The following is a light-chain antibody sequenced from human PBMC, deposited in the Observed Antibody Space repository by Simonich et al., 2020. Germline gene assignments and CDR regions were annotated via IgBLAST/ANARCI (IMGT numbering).Light chain of an antibody. CDR2: AAS. V-gene: IGKV1-12*02. J-gene: IGKJ5*01. CDR1: KGISSW. Sequence: DIQMTQSPSSVSASVGDRVTINCRASKGISSWVAWYQQKPGKAPKILIYAASILQSGVPSRFSGSGSGTDFTLTISSLQPEDFATYYCQQANSFPFTFGQGTRLEIK. CDR3: QQANSFPFT.